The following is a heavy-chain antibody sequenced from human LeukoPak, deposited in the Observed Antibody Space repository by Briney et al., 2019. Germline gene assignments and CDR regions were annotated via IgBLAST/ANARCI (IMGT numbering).Heavy chain of an antibody. Sequence: GESLRISCKGSGYSFTSHWITWVRQMPGKGLEWMGRIDPSDSYTNYSPSFQGHVTISADKSISTAYLQWSSLRASDTAMYYCARLMSGSAPFDYWGQGTLLTVSS. CDR1: GYSFTSHW. D-gene: IGHD6-19*01. CDR2: IDPSDSYT. J-gene: IGHJ4*02. V-gene: IGHV5-10-1*01. CDR3: ARLMSGSAPFDY.